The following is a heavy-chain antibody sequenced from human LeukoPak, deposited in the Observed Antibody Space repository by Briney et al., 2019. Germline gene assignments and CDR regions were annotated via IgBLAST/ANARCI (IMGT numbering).Heavy chain of an antibody. V-gene: IGHV4-59*01. J-gene: IGHJ4*02. CDR3: ARARDIVVVPWYFDY. CDR1: GGSISSYY. D-gene: IGHD2-15*01. Sequence: PSETLSLTCTVSGGSISSYYWSWIRQPPGMGLEWIGYIYYSGSTNYNPSLKSRVTISVDTSKNQFSLKLSSVTAADTAVYYCARARDIVVVPWYFDYWGQGTLVTVSS. CDR2: IYYSGST.